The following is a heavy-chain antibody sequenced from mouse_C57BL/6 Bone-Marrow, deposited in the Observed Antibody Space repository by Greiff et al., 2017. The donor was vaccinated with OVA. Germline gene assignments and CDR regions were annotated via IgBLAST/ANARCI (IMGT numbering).Heavy chain of an antibody. CDR2: ISSGGSYP. Sequence: EVKLMESGGDLVKPGGSLKLSCAASGFTFSSYGMSWVPQTPDKRLEWVATISSGGSYPYYPDSVTGRFTSSRDNAKNTLYLQMSSLKSEDTAMYYCARQEGDYDGYAMDYWGQGTSVTVSS. CDR3: ARQEGDYDGYAMDY. J-gene: IGHJ4*01. V-gene: IGHV5-6*01. CDR1: GFTFSSYG. D-gene: IGHD2-4*01.